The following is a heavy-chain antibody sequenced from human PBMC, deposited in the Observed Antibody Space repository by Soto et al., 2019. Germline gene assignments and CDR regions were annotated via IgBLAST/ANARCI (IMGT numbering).Heavy chain of an antibody. D-gene: IGHD6-19*01. V-gene: IGHV3-7*03. CDR3: ARDAAGSGWFS. J-gene: IGHJ5*02. CDR1: GFSFRDNW. CDR2: INKDGGEK. Sequence: EVQLVESGGGLVQPGGSLRLSCGVYGFSFRDNWMSWVRQAPGKGPEWVANINKDGGEKHYVASVRGRFTISRDNAKNSLYLQMNSLRVEDTAVYYCARDAAGSGWFSWGQGTLVTVSS.